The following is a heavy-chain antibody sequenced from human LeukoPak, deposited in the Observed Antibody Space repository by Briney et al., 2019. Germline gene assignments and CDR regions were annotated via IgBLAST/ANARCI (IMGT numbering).Heavy chain of an antibody. D-gene: IGHD6-13*01. CDR2: ISWNSGSI. CDR1: GFTFDDYA. CDR3: AKDMGSSWYLYDY. V-gene: IGHV3-9*01. J-gene: IGHJ4*02. Sequence: GGSLRLSCAASGFTFDDYAMHWVRQAPGKGLEWVSGISWNSGSIGYADSVKGRFTISRDNAKNSLYLQMNSLRAEDTALYYCAKDMGSSWYLYDYWGQGTLVTVSS.